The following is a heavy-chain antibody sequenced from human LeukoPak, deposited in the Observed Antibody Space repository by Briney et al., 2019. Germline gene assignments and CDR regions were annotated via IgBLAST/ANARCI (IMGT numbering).Heavy chain of an antibody. V-gene: IGHV4-34*01. D-gene: IGHD5-18*01. Sequence: PSETLSLTCAVYGGSFSGYYWSWIRQPPGKGLEWIGEINHSGSTNYNPSLKSRVTLSVDTSKNQFSLKLSSVTAADTAVYYCARGRTIWYSYGYFLDYWGQGTLVTVSS. J-gene: IGHJ4*02. CDR2: INHSGST. CDR1: GGSFSGYY. CDR3: ARGRTIWYSYGYFLDY.